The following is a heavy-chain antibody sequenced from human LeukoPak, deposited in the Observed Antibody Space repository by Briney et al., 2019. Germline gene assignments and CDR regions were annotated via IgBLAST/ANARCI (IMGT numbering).Heavy chain of an antibody. D-gene: IGHD2-2*01. CDR3: AGVVTAAWDWFDP. V-gene: IGHV3-21*01. CDR2: ISSSGSFI. CDR1: GFTFSSYS. Sequence: GGSLRLSCAASGFTFSSYSMNWVRQAPGKGLEWVSSISSSGSFIYYADSVKGRLTTSRDNAKNSLYLQMNSLRADDTAVYYCAGVVTAAWDWFDPWGQGTLVTVSS. J-gene: IGHJ5*02.